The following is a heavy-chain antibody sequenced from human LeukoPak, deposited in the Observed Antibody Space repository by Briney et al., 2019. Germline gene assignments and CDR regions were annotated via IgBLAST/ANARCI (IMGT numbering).Heavy chain of an antibody. V-gene: IGHV3-48*03. Sequence: PGGSLRLSCAASGFTFSSYEMNWARQAPGKGLEWVSYISSSGSTIYYADSVKGRFTISRDNAKNSLYLQMNSLRAEDTAVYYCARDLDGRNWFDPWGQGTLVTVSS. J-gene: IGHJ5*02. CDR3: ARDLDGRNWFDP. CDR2: ISSSGSTI. CDR1: GFTFSSYE. D-gene: IGHD3/OR15-3a*01.